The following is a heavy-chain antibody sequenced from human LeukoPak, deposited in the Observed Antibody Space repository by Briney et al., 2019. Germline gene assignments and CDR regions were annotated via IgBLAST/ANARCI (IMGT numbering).Heavy chain of an antibody. Sequence: SGPALVKPTQTLTLTCTFSGFSLSTSGMCVSWIRQPPGKALEWLARIDWDDDKYYSTSLKTRLTISKDTSKNQVVLTMTNMDPVDTATYYCARISSDYGWFDPWGQGTLVTVSS. CDR2: IDWDDDK. D-gene: IGHD3-16*01. V-gene: IGHV2-70*11. CDR3: ARISSDYGWFDP. J-gene: IGHJ5*02. CDR1: GFSLSTSGMC.